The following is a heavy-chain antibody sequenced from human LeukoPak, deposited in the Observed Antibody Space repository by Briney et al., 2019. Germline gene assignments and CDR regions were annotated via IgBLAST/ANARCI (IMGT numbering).Heavy chain of an antibody. V-gene: IGHV3-15*01. D-gene: IGHD3-10*01. CDR1: GFTFSNAW. Sequence: RAGGSPRLSCAASGFTFSNAWMSWVRQAPGKGLEWVGRIKSKTDGGTTDYAAPVKGRFTISRDDSKNTLYLQMNGLKTEDTAVYYCTTDQITMVRGVPDYWGQGTLVTVSS. CDR2: IKSKTDGGTT. J-gene: IGHJ4*02. CDR3: TTDQITMVRGVPDY.